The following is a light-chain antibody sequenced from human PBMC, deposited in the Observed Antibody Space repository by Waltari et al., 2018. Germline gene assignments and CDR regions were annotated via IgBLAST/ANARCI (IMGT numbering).Light chain of an antibody. V-gene: IGLV2-11*01. Sequence: QSALTQPRSVSGSPGQSVTISCTGTGSDIGGHKFVSWYQQSSGKAPKLMIYDVHKRPSGVPDRFSGAKSGNTASLTISGLQSEDEGDYYCCSYAASNGVVVGGGTKVTVL. J-gene: IGLJ2*01. CDR1: GSDIGGHKF. CDR3: CSYAASNGVV. CDR2: DVH.